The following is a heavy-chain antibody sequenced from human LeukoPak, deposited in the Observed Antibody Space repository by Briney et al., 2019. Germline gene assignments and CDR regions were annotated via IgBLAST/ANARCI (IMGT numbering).Heavy chain of an antibody. Sequence: PGGSLRLSCAASGFTVSSNYMSWVRQAPGKGLGLVSVIYSGGSTFYADSVKGRFTISRDNSKNTLYLQMNSLRAEDTAMYYCARESVKSWGQGTLVTVSS. CDR2: IYSGGST. V-gene: IGHV3-66*01. CDR3: ARESVKS. J-gene: IGHJ5*02. D-gene: IGHD5/OR15-5a*01. CDR1: GFTVSSNY.